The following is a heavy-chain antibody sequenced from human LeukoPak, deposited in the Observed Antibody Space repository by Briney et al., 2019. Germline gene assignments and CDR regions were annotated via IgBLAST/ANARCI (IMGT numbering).Heavy chain of an antibody. CDR3: ARGSIDSSGWYYFDY. Sequence: ASVKVSCKASGYTFTGYYVHWVRQAPGQGLEWVGWISAYNGNTNYAQKLQGRVTMTTDTSTSTAYMELRSLRSDDTAVYYCARGSIDSSGWYYFDYWGQGTLVTVSS. CDR1: GYTFTGYY. V-gene: IGHV1-18*04. J-gene: IGHJ4*02. CDR2: ISAYNGNT. D-gene: IGHD6-19*01.